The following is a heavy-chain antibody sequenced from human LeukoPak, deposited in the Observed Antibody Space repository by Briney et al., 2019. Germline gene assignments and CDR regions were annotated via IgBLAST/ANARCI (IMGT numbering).Heavy chain of an antibody. Sequence: SVKVSCKASGGIFSSHAISWVRQAPGQGLEWMGMIIPRLDIAIYAQMFQGRVRITADKATTTAYMELTSLRSEDTAVYYCAGIRTGTTYYYAMDVWGQGTTVTVSS. V-gene: IGHV1-69*04. CDR3: AGIRTGTTYYYAMDV. J-gene: IGHJ6*02. CDR1: GGIFSSHA. D-gene: IGHD1-1*01. CDR2: IIPRLDIA.